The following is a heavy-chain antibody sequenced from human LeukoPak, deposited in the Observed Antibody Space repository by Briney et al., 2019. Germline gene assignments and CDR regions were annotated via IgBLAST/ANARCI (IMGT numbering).Heavy chain of an antibody. D-gene: IGHD3/OR15-3a*01. CDR2: ISSSSSYI. CDR3: AKDEDAVGPVPFDY. Sequence: GGSLRLSCAASGFTFSSYSMNWVRQAPGKGLEWVSSISSSSSYIYYADSVKGRFTISRDNSRNTVSLQMNSLRVDDTAVYYCAKDEDAVGPVPFDYWGQGTLVTVSS. J-gene: IGHJ4*02. CDR1: GFTFSSYS. V-gene: IGHV3-21*04.